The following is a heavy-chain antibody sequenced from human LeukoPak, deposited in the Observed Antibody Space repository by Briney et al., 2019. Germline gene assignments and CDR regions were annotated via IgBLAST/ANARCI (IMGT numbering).Heavy chain of an antibody. CDR1: GFTFSNYW. CDR2: IKQDGSEK. D-gene: IGHD3-22*01. V-gene: IGHV3-7*02. J-gene: IGHJ4*02. Sequence: GGSLTLSCAASGFTFSNYWMSWVRQAPGKGLEWVANIKQDGSEKYYVDSVKGRFTISRDNSQSTLYLQMNSLRAEDTAVYYCARARNNYDSSGFSALDYWGQGTLVTVSS. CDR3: ARARNNYDSSGFSALDY.